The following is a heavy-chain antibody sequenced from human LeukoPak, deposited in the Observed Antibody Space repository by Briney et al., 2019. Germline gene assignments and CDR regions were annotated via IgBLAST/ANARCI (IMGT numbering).Heavy chain of an antibody. Sequence: EASVKVSCKASGYTFTSYYMHWVRQAPGQGLEWMGIINPSGGSTSYAQKFQGRVTMTRDMSTSTVYMELSSLRSEDTAVYYCARNYYDSSGYYYDDAFDIWGQGTMVTVSS. V-gene: IGHV1-46*01. CDR1: GYTFTSYY. D-gene: IGHD3-22*01. J-gene: IGHJ3*02. CDR2: INPSGGST. CDR3: ARNYYDSSGYYYDDAFDI.